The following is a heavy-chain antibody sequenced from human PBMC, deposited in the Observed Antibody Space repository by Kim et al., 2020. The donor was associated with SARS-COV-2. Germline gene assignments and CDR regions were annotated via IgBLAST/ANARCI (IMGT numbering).Heavy chain of an antibody. Sequence: SVKVSCKASGFTFTSSAMQWVRQARGQRLEWIGWIVVGSGNTNYAQKFQERVTITRDMSTSTAYMELSSLRSEDTAVYYCAAGGGSYYYYGMDVWGQGTTVTVSS. D-gene: IGHD1-26*01. CDR2: IVVGSGNT. J-gene: IGHJ6*02. CDR1: GFTFTSSA. V-gene: IGHV1-58*02. CDR3: AAGGGSYYYYGMDV.